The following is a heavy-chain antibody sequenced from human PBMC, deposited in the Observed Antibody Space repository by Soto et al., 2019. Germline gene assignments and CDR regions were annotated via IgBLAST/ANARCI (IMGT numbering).Heavy chain of an antibody. V-gene: IGHV4-61*08. CDR2: IYYSGST. Sequence: SETLSLTCTVSGGSISTGGYYWSWIRQPPGKGLEWIGYIYYSGSTNYNPSLKSRVTISVDTSKNQFSLKLSSVTAADTAVYYCARVHNWYFDYWGQGTLVTVSS. CDR3: ARVHNWYFDY. D-gene: IGHD1-1*01. CDR1: GGSISTGGYY. J-gene: IGHJ4*02.